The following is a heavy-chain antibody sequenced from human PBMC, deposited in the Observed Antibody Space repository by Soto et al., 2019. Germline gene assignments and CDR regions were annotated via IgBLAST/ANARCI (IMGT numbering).Heavy chain of an antibody. J-gene: IGHJ6*02. Sequence: SVKVSCKASGGTFSSYAISWVRQAPGQGXEWMGGIIPIFGTANYAQKFQGRVTITADESTSTAYMELSSLRSEDTAVYYCARGGIAAAGSSSTQSLRHYYYGMDVWGQGTTVTVSS. CDR3: ARGGIAAAGSSSTQSLRHYYYGMDV. V-gene: IGHV1-69*13. CDR1: GGTFSSYA. CDR2: IIPIFGTA. D-gene: IGHD6-13*01.